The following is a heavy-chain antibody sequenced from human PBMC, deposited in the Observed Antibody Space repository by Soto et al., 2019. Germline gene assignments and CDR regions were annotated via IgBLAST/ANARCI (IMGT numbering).Heavy chain of an antibody. D-gene: IGHD2-2*01. V-gene: IGHV4-59*12. J-gene: IGHJ5*02. CDR1: GGSISSYS. Sequence: SETLSLTCTVSGGSISSYSWTWIRQPPGKGLEWIGYIYHSGSTYYNPSLKSRVTISVDRSKNQFSLKLSSVTAADTAVYYCARVPDRWGQGTLVTVSS. CDR2: IYHSGST. CDR3: ARVPDR.